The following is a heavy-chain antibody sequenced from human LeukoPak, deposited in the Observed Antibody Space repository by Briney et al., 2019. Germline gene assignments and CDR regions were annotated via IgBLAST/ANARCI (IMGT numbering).Heavy chain of an antibody. J-gene: IGHJ6*02. Sequence: GGSLRLSCAASEFNFSSYEMNWVRQAPGKGLEWVSYISSGGSTKYYADSVKGRFTFSRDNAKNSLYLQMNSLRAGDTAVYYCARQRGSGSPNYYYYGMDVWGQGTTVTVSS. CDR3: ARQRGSGSPNYYYYGMDV. CDR2: ISSGGSTK. V-gene: IGHV3-48*03. D-gene: IGHD3-10*01. CDR1: EFNFSSYE.